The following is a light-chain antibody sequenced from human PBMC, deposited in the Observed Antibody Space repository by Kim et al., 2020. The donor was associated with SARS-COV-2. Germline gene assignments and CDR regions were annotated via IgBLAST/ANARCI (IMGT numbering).Light chain of an antibody. CDR3: QQYNNWRWT. V-gene: IGKV3-15*01. CDR1: QSVSSN. CDR2: GAS. J-gene: IGKJ1*01. Sequence: VYPGERANLSCRASQSVSSNLAWYQQKPGQAPRLLMYGASTRATGIPAMFSGSGSGTEFTLTISSLQSEDFAVYYCQQYNNWRWTFGQGTKVDIK.